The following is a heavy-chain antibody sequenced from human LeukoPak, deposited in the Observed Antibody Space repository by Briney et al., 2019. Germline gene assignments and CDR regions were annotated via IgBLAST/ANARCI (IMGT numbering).Heavy chain of an antibody. Sequence: SETLSLTCTGSGGSISSYYWSWIRQPPGKGLEWIGYIYYSGSTNYNPSLKSRVTISVDTSKNQFSLKLSSVTAADTAVYYCARNSGYVDYWGQGTLVTVSS. CDR3: ARNSGYVDY. D-gene: IGHD1-26*01. V-gene: IGHV4-59*08. CDR2: IYYSGST. CDR1: GGSISSYY. J-gene: IGHJ4*02.